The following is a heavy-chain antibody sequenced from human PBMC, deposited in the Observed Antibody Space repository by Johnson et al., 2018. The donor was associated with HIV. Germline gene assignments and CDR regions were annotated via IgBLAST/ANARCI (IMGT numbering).Heavy chain of an antibody. D-gene: IGHD6-13*01. CDR3: ARSYSSSCFDAFDI. V-gene: IGHV3-74*02. Sequence: EVQLVESGGGLVQPGGSLRLSCAASGFTFSSYWMHWVRQVPGKGLVWVSRINSDGSSTSYADSVKGRFTISRDNAKNTLYLQMNSLRAEDTAVYYCARSYSSSCFDAFDIWGQGTMVTVSS. J-gene: IGHJ3*02. CDR1: GFTFSSYW. CDR2: INSDGSST.